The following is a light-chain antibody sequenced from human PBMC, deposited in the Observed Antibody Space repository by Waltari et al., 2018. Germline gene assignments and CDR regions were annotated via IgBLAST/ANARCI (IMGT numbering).Light chain of an antibody. J-gene: IGLJ2*01. Sequence: NFMLTQPHSVSESPGKTVTISCTRSRGSIASNYVQWYQQRPGSSPTTVIYEANQRPSGVPDRFSGSIDSSSNSASLTISGLKTEDEADYYCQSYDSSYVVFGGETKLTVL. CDR1: RGSIASNY. CDR3: QSYDSSYVV. CDR2: EAN. V-gene: IGLV6-57*01.